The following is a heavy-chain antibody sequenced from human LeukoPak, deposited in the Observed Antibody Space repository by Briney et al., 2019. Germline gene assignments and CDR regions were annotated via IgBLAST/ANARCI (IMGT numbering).Heavy chain of an antibody. CDR1: GGSISSSSYY. Sequence: SETLSLTCTVSGGSISSSSYYWGWIRQPPGKGLEWIGSIFYSGSTSYNPSLKSRVTISVDTSKNQFSLKLSSVTAADTAVYYCARGKYYYDSSGFDYWGQGTLVTVSS. CDR3: ARGKYYYDSSGFDY. J-gene: IGHJ4*02. D-gene: IGHD3-22*01. V-gene: IGHV4-39*07. CDR2: IFYSGST.